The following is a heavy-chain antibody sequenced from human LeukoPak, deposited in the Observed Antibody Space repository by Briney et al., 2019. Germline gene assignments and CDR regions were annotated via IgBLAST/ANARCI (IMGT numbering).Heavy chain of an antibody. Sequence: TSETLSLTCTVSGGSISDYYWSWIRQPPGKGLEWIGEINHSGSTNYNPSLKSRVTISVDTSKNQFSLKLSSVTAADTAVYYCAREQGIAAYFDPWGQGTLVTVSS. CDR3: AREQGIAAYFDP. D-gene: IGHD6-13*01. CDR1: GGSISDYY. J-gene: IGHJ5*02. V-gene: IGHV4-34*01. CDR2: INHSGST.